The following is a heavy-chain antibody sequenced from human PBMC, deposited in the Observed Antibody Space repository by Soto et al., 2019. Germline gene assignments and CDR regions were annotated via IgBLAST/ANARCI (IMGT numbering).Heavy chain of an antibody. CDR1: GYGCTTYG. CDR3: ARGRYGDY. CDR2: ISAHNGNT. D-gene: IGHD1-1*01. V-gene: IGHV1-18*01. Sequence: QGHLVQSGAEVKKPGASVKVSCKGSGYGCTTYGITWVRQAPGQGLEWMAWISAHNGNTTYAQKLQGRVTVPRDTSTSTAYMELRRQKSDDTAVYNCARGRYGDYWGQGALVTVSS. J-gene: IGHJ4*02.